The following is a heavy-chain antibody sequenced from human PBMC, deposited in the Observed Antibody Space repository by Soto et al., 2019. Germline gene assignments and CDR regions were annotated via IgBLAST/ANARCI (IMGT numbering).Heavy chain of an antibody. V-gene: IGHV1-3*01. CDR2: INAGNGNT. J-gene: IGHJ3*02. CDR3: ARCDILTGYHSLSPHDAFDI. D-gene: IGHD3-9*01. Sequence: QVQLVQSGAEVKKPGASVKVSCKASGYTFTSYAMHWVRQAPGQRLEWMGWINAGNGNTKYSQKFQGRVTITRDTSASTADMELSSLRSEDTAVYYCARCDILTGYHSLSPHDAFDIWGQGTMVTVSS. CDR1: GYTFTSYA.